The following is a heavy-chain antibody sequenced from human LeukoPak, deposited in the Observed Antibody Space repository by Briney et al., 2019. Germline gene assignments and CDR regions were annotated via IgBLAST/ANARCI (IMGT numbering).Heavy chain of an antibody. CDR1: GGTFSSYA. CDR3: ARDPNYADYLAFDL. D-gene: IGHD4-17*01. J-gene: IGHJ5*02. V-gene: IGHV1-69*04. CDR2: IIPILGIA. Sequence: SVKVSCKASGGTFSSYAISWVRQAPGQGLEWMGRIIPILGIANYAQKFRGRVTITADKSTSTGYMELSSLKSEDTAVYYCARDPNYADYLAFDLWGQGTLVTASS.